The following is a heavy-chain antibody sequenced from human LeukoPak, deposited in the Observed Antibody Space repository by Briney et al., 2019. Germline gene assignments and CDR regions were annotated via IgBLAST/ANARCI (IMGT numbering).Heavy chain of an antibody. Sequence: KVSCKASGYTFTSYWIGWVRQMPGKGLEWMGIIYPGDSDTRYSPSFQGQVTISADKSISTAYLQWSSLKASDTAMYYCASSSRTMVTFDYWGQGTLVTVSS. CDR2: IYPGDSDT. V-gene: IGHV5-51*01. J-gene: IGHJ4*02. CDR1: GYTFTSYW. CDR3: ASSSRTMVTFDY. D-gene: IGHD4/OR15-4a*01.